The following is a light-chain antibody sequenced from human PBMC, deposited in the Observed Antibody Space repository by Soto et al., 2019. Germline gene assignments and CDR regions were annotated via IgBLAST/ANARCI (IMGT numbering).Light chain of an antibody. V-gene: IGLV4-60*03. CDR1: SGHSSYS. J-gene: IGLJ2*01. CDR2: LEGSGSY. CDR3: ETWDSNTRV. Sequence: QSVLTQSSSASASLGSSVKLTCTLSSGHSSYSIAWHQQQPGKAPRYLMKLEGSGSYNKGSGVPDRFSGSSSGADRYLTISNRQSEDEADYYCETWDSNTRVFGGGTKLTVL.